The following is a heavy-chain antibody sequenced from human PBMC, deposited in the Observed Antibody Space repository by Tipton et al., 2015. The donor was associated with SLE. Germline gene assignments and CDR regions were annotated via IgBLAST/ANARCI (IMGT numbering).Heavy chain of an antibody. CDR3: ARDHGGSYYGWFDP. CDR2: IFYSGTT. CDR1: GGSISSYY. V-gene: IGHV4-39*07. J-gene: IGHJ5*02. Sequence: TLSLTCTVSGGSISSYYWGWIRQSPGKGLEWIGSIFYSGTTYYSPSLKSRVTISVDTSKNQFSLKVSSVTAADTAVYYCARDHGGSYYGWFDPWGQGTLVTVSS. D-gene: IGHD1-26*01.